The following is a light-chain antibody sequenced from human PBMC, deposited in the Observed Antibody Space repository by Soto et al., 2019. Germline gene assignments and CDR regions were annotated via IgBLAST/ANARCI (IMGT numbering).Light chain of an antibody. CDR3: QQYNNLTLT. CDR1: QSVSGN. Sequence: EIVMTQSPATLSVSPGERATLSCRASQSVSGNLAWYQQKPGQPPRLLIYGASTRATGIPARFSVSGSGTEFTLTISSLQSEDFAVYSCQQYNNLTLTFGGGTKVEIK. V-gene: IGKV3-15*01. J-gene: IGKJ4*01. CDR2: GAS.